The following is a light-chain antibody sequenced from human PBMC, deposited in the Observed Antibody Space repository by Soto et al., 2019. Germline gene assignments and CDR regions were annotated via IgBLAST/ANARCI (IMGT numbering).Light chain of an antibody. J-gene: IGKJ5*01. CDR3: MHALQTPIT. CDR1: QSLLHDNGKNY. V-gene: IGKV2-28*01. CDR2: LGS. Sequence: IVITQSPLSLPVTPGEPASISCRSSQSLLHDNGKNYMDWYVQKPGQSPQLLIYLGSNRASGVPDRFSGSGSGTDFTLKISRVEAEDVGLYYCMHALQTPITFGQGTRLEI.